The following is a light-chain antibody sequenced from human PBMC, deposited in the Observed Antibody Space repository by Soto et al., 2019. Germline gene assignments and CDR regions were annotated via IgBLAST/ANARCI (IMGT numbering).Light chain of an antibody. V-gene: IGKV4-1*01. Sequence: DIVMTQSPESLAVSLGERATINCKSSQSVLYSSNNEHYLAWYQQKPRQPPKLLIYWASTRESGVPDRFSGRGSGTDFTRTISSLQAKDVAVYYCQQYSSTPFTFGPGPKVDIQ. CDR3: QQYSSTPFT. CDR1: QSVLYSSNNEHY. J-gene: IGKJ3*01. CDR2: WAS.